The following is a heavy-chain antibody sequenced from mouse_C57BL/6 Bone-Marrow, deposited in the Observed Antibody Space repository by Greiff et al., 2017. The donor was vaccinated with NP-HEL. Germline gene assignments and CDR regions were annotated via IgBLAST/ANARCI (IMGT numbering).Heavy chain of an antibody. CDR3: ARAYGSSYGYFDV. D-gene: IGHD1-1*01. Sequence: QVQLQQSGAELVRPGTSVKVSCKASGYAFTNYLIEWVKQRPGQGLEWIGVINPGSGGTNYNEKFKSKATLTVDKPSSTAYMQLSSLTSEDSAVYYCARAYGSSYGYFDVWGTGTTVTVSS. J-gene: IGHJ1*03. CDR2: INPGSGGT. V-gene: IGHV1-54*01. CDR1: GYAFTNYL.